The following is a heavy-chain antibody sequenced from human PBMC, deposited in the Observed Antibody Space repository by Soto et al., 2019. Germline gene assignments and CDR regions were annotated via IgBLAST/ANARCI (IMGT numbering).Heavy chain of an antibody. CDR2: IWYDGSNK. CDR1: GFTFSSYG. V-gene: IGHV3-33*01. CDR3: ARDPRRGYYGMDV. Sequence: QVQLVESGGGVVQPGRSLRLSCAASGFTFSSYGMHWVRQAPGKGLEWVAVIWYDGSNKYYADSVKGRFTISRDNSKNTLYLQMNSLRAEDKAVYYCARDPRRGYYGMDVWGQGTTVTVSS. D-gene: IGHD3-16*01. J-gene: IGHJ6*02.